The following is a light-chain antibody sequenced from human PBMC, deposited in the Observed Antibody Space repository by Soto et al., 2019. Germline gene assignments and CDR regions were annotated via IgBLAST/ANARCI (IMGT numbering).Light chain of an antibody. CDR3: SSYRSSSTGV. V-gene: IGLV2-14*01. J-gene: IGLJ1*01. CDR1: RSDVGGYNF. CDR2: DVS. Sequence: QSALTQPASVSGSPGQSITISCTGTRSDVGGYNFVSWYQQHPGKAPKLMMYDVSNRPSGVSNRFSGSKSGNTASLTISGLQAEDEADYYCSSYRSSSTGVFGTGTKVTVL.